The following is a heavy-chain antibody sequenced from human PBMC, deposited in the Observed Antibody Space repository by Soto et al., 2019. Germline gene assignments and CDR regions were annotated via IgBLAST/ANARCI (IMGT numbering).Heavy chain of an antibody. CDR3: AIPDSSSGPGYFQD. V-gene: IGHV3-33*01. CDR1: GFSFSDYG. D-gene: IGHD6-6*01. J-gene: IGHJ1*01. Sequence: QVQLVESGGGVVQPERSLRLSCAASGFSFSDYGMHWVRQAPGKGLEWVAVIWYDGSKKYYADSVKGRFTTSRDNSKNTLYLQMNSLRAEDTAVYYCAIPDSSSGPGYFQDWGQGTLVTVSS. CDR2: IWYDGSKK.